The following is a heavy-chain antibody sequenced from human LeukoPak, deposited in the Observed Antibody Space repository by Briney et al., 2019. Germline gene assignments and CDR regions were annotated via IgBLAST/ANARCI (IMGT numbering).Heavy chain of an antibody. J-gene: IGHJ4*02. CDR2: IRYDGSNK. V-gene: IGHV3-30*02. CDR1: GFTFSSYG. CDR3: ANYRLLGSAAAGTL. Sequence: GGSLRLSCAASGFTFSSYGMHWVRQAPGKGLEWVAFIRYDGSNKYYADSVKGRFTISRDNSKNTLYLQMNSLRADDTAVYYCANYRLLGSAAAGTLWGQGTLVTASS. D-gene: IGHD6-13*01.